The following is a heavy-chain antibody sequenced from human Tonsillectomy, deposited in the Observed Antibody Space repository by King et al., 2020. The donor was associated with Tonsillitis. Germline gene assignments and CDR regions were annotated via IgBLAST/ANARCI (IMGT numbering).Heavy chain of an antibody. D-gene: IGHD4-17*01. CDR2: ISYDGSHK. CDR3: AREDYGAHYFDY. V-gene: IGHV3-30*01. J-gene: IGHJ4*02. CDR1: GFTFSSYA. Sequence: VQLVESGGGVDQPGRSLRLSCAASGFTFSSYAMHWVRQAPGKGLEWVAVISYDGSHKYYADSVKGRFTISRDNSKNTLYLQMNSLRAEDTAVYYCAREDYGAHYFDYWGQGTLVTVSS.